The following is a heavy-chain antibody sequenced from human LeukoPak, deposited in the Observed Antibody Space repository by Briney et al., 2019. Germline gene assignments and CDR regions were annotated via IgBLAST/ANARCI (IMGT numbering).Heavy chain of an antibody. Sequence: VASVKVSCKASGGTFSSYAISWVRQAPGQGLEWMGGIIPIFGTANYAQKFQGRVTITADKSTSTAYMELSSLRSEDTAVYYCAGPDMDTAMVIARDAFDIWGQGTMVTVSS. CDR3: AGPDMDTAMVIARDAFDI. CDR1: GGTFSSYA. V-gene: IGHV1-69*06. D-gene: IGHD5-18*01. J-gene: IGHJ3*02. CDR2: IIPIFGTA.